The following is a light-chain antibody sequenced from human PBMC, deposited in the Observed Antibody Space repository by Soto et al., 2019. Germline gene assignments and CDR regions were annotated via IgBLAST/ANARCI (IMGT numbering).Light chain of an antibody. CDR2: GAS. V-gene: IGKV3-15*01. Sequence: EIVMTQSPATLSVSPGERATLTCRASQSVSSNLAWYQQKPGQAPRLLIYGASTWATGIPARFSGSGSETDFTLTISSLQSEDFSVYYCQQYNSWPYTFGQGTKLEIK. CDR1: QSVSSN. J-gene: IGKJ2*01. CDR3: QQYNSWPYT.